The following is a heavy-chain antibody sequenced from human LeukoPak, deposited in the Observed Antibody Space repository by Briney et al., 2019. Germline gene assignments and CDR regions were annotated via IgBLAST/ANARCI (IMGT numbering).Heavy chain of an antibody. V-gene: IGHV3-21*01. CDR3: ARDILDSSGYSGAFDI. CDR2: ISSFSSYI. D-gene: IGHD3-22*01. Sequence: GGSLRLSCAASGFTFSSYSMNWVRQAPGKGLEWVSSISSFSSYIHYGDSVKGRFTISRDNAKNSLYLQMNSLRAEDTAVYYCARDILDSSGYSGAFDIWGQGTMVTVSS. CDR1: GFTFSSYS. J-gene: IGHJ3*02.